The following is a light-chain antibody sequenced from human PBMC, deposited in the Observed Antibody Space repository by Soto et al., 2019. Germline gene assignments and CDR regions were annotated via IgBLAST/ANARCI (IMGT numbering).Light chain of an antibody. V-gene: IGLV1-36*01. CDR2: YDD. CDR3: AAWDDSLNGWV. Sequence: QSVLTQPPSVSEAPRQRVTISCSGSSSNIGNNAVNWYQQLPGKPPKLLIYYDDLLPSGVSDRFSGSKSGTSASLAISGLQSEDEADYHCAAWDDSLNGWVFGGGTKVTVL. J-gene: IGLJ3*02. CDR1: SSNIGNNA.